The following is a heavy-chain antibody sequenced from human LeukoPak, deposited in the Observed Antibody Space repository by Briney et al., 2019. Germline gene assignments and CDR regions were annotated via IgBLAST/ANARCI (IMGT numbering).Heavy chain of an antibody. Sequence: SETLSLTCTVSGGSISSSSYYWGWIRQPPGKGLEWIGSIYLSGSTYYNPSLKSRVTISVDTSKNQFSLKLSSVTAADTAVYYCASFYCSGGSCYQYYYYYYMDVWGKGTTVTISS. V-gene: IGHV4-39*01. CDR2: IYLSGST. J-gene: IGHJ6*03. CDR3: ASFYCSGGSCYQYYYYYYMDV. D-gene: IGHD2-15*01. CDR1: GGSISSSSYY.